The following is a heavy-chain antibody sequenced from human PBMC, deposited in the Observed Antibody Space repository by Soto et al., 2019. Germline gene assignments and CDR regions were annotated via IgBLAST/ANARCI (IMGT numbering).Heavy chain of an antibody. V-gene: IGHV4-59*01. Sequence: SETLSLTCTVSGGSISSYYWSWIRQPPGKGLEWIGYIYYSGSTNYNPSLKSRVTISVDTSKNQFSLKLSSVTAADTAVYYCARRGRAVAGIDYYYGMDVWGQGTTVTVSS. J-gene: IGHJ6*02. CDR3: ARRGRAVAGIDYYYGMDV. D-gene: IGHD6-19*01. CDR2: IYYSGST. CDR1: GGSISSYY.